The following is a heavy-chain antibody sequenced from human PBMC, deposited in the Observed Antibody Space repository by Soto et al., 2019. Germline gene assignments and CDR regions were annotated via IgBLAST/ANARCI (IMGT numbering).Heavy chain of an antibody. J-gene: IGHJ6*02. D-gene: IGHD3-22*01. CDR3: ARVVDYCDPYYYYGMDV. CDR2: ISCSTSYI. Sequence: EVQLVESGGGLVKPGGSLRLSCAASGFTFSSYSMNWVRQAPGKGLEWVSSISCSTSYIYYADSVKGRFTISRDNAKNSLYLQMNSLRAEDTAVYYCARVVDYCDPYYYYGMDVWGRGTKVTVSS. CDR1: GFTFSSYS. V-gene: IGHV3-21*01.